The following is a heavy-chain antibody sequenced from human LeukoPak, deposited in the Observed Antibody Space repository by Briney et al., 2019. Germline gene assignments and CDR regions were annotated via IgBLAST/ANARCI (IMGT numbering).Heavy chain of an antibody. CDR1: GGSFSGYY. Sequence: PSETLSLTCAVYGGSFSGYYWSWIRQPPGKGLEWIGEINHSGSTNYNPSLKSRVTISVDTSKNQFSLELSSVTAADTAVYYCATVAAAGSFDYWGQGTLVTVSS. J-gene: IGHJ4*02. CDR3: ATVAAAGSFDY. V-gene: IGHV4-34*01. CDR2: INHSGST. D-gene: IGHD6-13*01.